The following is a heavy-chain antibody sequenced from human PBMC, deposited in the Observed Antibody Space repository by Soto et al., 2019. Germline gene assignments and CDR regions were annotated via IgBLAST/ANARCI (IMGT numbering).Heavy chain of an antibody. J-gene: IGHJ4*02. CDR2: IYYSGST. CDR3: ARGGWRQLDY. D-gene: IGHD5-18*01. V-gene: IGHV4-59*08. CDR1: GGSIGSYY. Sequence: VQLQESGPGLVKPSDTLSLTCSVSGGSIGSYYWSWIRQPPGKGLEWIGYIYYSGSTNYNPSLESRVTISVDTSMNQFSLKLRSVTDADTAVYYGARGGWRQLDYWGQGNLVTVSS.